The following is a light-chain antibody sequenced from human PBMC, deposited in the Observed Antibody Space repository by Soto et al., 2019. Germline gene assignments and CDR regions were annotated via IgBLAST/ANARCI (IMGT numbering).Light chain of an antibody. CDR3: QQYNSYPWT. CDR1: QSISSW. V-gene: IGKV1-5*03. CDR2: KAS. J-gene: IGKJ1*01. Sequence: DIRMTQSPSTLSASVGDRVTITCRASQSISSWLAWYQQKPGKAPKLLIYKASSLESGVPSRFSGSGSGTEFTLTISSLQPDDFATYYCQQYNSYPWTFGQGTNVDIK.